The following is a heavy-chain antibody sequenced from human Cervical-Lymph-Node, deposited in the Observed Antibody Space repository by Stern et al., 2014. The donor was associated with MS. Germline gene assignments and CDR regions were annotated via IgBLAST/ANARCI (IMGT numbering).Heavy chain of an antibody. D-gene: IGHD4-17*01. CDR3: ARDYGDYAFDY. CDR1: GYSFTANW. CDR2: IYPGDSDT. V-gene: IGHV5-51*01. Sequence: VKLVESGAEVKKPGESLKISCKGSGYSFTANWIAWVRQMPGKGLEWMGIIYPGDSDTRSSPSFQGQTTISADKSISTAYLQWSSLKASDTAMYYCARDYGDYAFDYWGQGTLVTVSS. J-gene: IGHJ4*02.